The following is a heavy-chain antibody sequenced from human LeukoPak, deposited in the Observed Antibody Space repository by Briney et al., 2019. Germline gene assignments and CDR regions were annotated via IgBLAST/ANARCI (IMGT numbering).Heavy chain of an antibody. Sequence: GASVKVSCKASGGTFSSYAVSWVRQAPGQGLEWMGGIIPIFGTANYAQKFQGRVTITAHESTSTAYMELSSLRSEDTAVYYCARARGHDYGDSDFFDYWGQGTLVTVSS. V-gene: IGHV1-69*13. CDR2: IIPIFGTA. CDR1: GGTFSSYA. J-gene: IGHJ4*02. D-gene: IGHD4-17*01. CDR3: ARARGHDYGDSDFFDY.